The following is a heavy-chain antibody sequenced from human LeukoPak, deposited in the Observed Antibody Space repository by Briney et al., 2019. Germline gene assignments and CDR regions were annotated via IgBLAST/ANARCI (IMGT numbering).Heavy chain of an antibody. J-gene: IGHJ6*02. Sequence: ASVKVSCKASGYTFTSYGISWVRQAPGQGLEWMGWTSAYNGNTNYAQKLQGRVTMTTDTSTSTAYMELRSLRSDDTAVYYCARDRELQASLYYYYGMDVWGQGTTVTVSS. D-gene: IGHD1-7*01. CDR2: TSAYNGNT. CDR3: ARDRELQASLYYYYGMDV. V-gene: IGHV1-18*01. CDR1: GYTFTSYG.